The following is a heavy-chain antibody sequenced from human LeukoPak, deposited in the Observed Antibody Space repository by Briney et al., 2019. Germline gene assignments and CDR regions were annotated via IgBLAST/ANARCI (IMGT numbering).Heavy chain of an antibody. D-gene: IGHD3-22*01. J-gene: IGHJ6*03. V-gene: IGHV3-21*01. Sequence: GGSLRLSCAASGFTFNNYWMNWVRQAPGKGLEWVSSISSSSSYIYYADSVKGRFTISRDNAKNSLYLQMNSLRAEDTAVYYCARDSPRDYYDSSGYFLRYYYYYMDVWGKGTTVTVSS. CDR2: ISSSSSYI. CDR1: GFTFNNYW. CDR3: ARDSPRDYYDSSGYFLRYYYYYMDV.